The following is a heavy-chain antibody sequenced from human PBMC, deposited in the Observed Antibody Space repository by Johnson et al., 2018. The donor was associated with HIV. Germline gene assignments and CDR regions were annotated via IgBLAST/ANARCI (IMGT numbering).Heavy chain of an antibody. Sequence: VQLVESGGGLVQPGRSLRLSCAASGFTFDDYAMHWVRQAPGKGLEWVLGISWYSGSIGYADSVKGRILISRDNAKNSLDLQMNSLSAEDTALYYCAKDIAATTDAFDIWGQGTMVTVSS. CDR2: ISWYSGSI. CDR3: AKDIAATTDAFDI. J-gene: IGHJ3*02. V-gene: IGHV3-9*01. D-gene: IGHD5-12*01. CDR1: GFTFDDYA.